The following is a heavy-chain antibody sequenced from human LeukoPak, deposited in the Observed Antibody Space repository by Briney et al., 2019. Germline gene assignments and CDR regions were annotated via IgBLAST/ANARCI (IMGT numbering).Heavy chain of an antibody. CDR2: ISGSGGST. V-gene: IGHV3-23*01. CDR3: AKDVAPGSGWFIFDY. CDR1: GFTFSSYA. Sequence: GGSLRLSCAASGFTFSSYAMNWVRQAPGKGLEWVSCISGSGGSTYYADSVKGRFTISRDNSKNTLYLQMNSLRAEDTAVYYCAKDVAPGSGWFIFDYWGQGTLVTVSS. D-gene: IGHD6-19*01. J-gene: IGHJ4*02.